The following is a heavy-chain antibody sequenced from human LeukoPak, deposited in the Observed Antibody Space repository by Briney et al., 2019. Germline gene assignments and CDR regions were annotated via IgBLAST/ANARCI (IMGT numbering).Heavy chain of an antibody. D-gene: IGHD6-13*01. CDR3: AKGSSSWFTFDR. V-gene: IGHV3-30*02. Sequence: GGSLRLSCAASGFTFSSYGMHWVRQAPGKGLEWVAFIHYDGTKKYYADSVRGRFTISKDDSTSTLYLQMNYLGPEDTAVYYCAKGSSSWFTFDRWGQGILVIVSS. CDR1: GFTFSSYG. J-gene: IGHJ5*02. CDR2: IHYDGTKK.